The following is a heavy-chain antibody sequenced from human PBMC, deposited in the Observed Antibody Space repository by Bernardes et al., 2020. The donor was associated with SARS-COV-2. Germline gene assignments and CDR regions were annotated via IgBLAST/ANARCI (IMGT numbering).Heavy chain of an antibody. CDR3: ARGDGYCGSTSCYMTPAALDY. V-gene: IGHV3-21*01. J-gene: IGHJ4*02. Sequence: GGSLRLSCAASGFTFSRYSMNWVRQAPGKGLEWVSSISSSRSYIYYADSVKGRFTISRDNAKNSLYLQMNSLRAEDTAVYYCARGDGYCGSTSCYMTPAALDYWGQGTLVTVSS. CDR1: GFTFSRYS. CDR2: ISSSRSYI. D-gene: IGHD2-2*02.